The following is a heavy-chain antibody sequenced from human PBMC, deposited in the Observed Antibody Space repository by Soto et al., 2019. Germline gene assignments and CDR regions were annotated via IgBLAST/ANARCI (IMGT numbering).Heavy chain of an antibody. V-gene: IGHV3-23*01. J-gene: IGHJ3*02. CDR2: ITGGGGST. CDR1: AFTFRAYA. Sequence: PWGSLRLSDAASAFTFRAYALSCFRQPPGKGLEWLSGITGGGGSTYYTDSVKGQFTISRDNSKNTLYLKMKSLRVEDTALYYCAKEGTSGRAFDIWGQGAMVTVS. CDR3: AKEGTSGRAFDI. D-gene: IGHD3-10*01.